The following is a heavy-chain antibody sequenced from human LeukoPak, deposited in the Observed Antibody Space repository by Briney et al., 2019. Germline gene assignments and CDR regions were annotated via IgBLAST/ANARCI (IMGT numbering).Heavy chain of an antibody. Sequence: SETLSLTCTVSGGSISSYYWSWIRQPAGKGLEWIGRIYTSGSTNYNPSLKSRVTMSVDTSKNQFSLKLSSVTAADTAVYHCARDLEGLVVPAAHRDNWFDPWGQGTLVTVSS. CDR1: GGSISSYY. CDR3: ARDLEGLVVPAAHRDNWFDP. D-gene: IGHD2-2*01. J-gene: IGHJ5*02. V-gene: IGHV4-4*07. CDR2: IYTSGST.